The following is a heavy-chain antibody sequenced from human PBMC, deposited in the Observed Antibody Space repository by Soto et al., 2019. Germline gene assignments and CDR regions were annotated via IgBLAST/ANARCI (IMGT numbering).Heavy chain of an antibody. V-gene: IGHV4-31*03. Sequence: SDTLSLTCTVSGASISSGGYYWSWFRQHPGKGLEWLGYSYYTGTTDYNPSLKCRVNISIDTSETQFSLNLSSVTAADTAVYYCARGAYGDYAYWGQGTLVTVSS. CDR2: SYYTGTT. J-gene: IGHJ4*02. CDR3: ARGAYGDYAY. D-gene: IGHD4-17*01. CDR1: GASISSGGYY.